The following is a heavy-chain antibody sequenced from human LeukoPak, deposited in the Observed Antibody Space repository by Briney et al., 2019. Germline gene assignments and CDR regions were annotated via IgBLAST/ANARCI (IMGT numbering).Heavy chain of an antibody. J-gene: IGHJ4*02. CDR1: GFTFSSHW. CDR2: VNFDGSST. CDR3: ARSRMFTSTWYSFDY. Sequence: PGGSLRLSCAASGFTFSSHWMHWVRQAPGKGLVWVSYVNFDGSSTGYADFVKGRFTISRDNANNMLYLQMNSLGVEDTGVYYCARSRMFTSTWYSFDYWGQGALVTVSS. D-gene: IGHD6-13*01. V-gene: IGHV3-74*01.